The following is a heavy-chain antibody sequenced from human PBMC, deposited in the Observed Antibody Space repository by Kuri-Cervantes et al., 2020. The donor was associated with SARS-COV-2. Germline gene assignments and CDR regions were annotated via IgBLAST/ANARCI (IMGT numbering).Heavy chain of an antibody. CDR2: ISSSSTI. CDR3: ARPQGYCSGGSCPDAFDI. J-gene: IGHJ3*02. CDR1: GFTFSSYS. D-gene: IGHD2-15*01. Sequence: GESLKISCAASGFTFSSYSMNWVRQAPGKGLEWVSYISSSSTIYYAGSVKGRFTISRDNAKNSLYLQMNSLRAEDTAVYYCARPQGYCSGGSCPDAFDIWGQGTMVTVSS. V-gene: IGHV3-48*01.